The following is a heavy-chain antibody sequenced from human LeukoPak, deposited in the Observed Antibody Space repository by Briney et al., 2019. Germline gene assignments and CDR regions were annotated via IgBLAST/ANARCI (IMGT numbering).Heavy chain of an antibody. J-gene: IGHJ4*02. CDR3: AREGTYGGNLY. D-gene: IGHD4-23*01. V-gene: IGHV3-23*01. Sequence: GGSLRLSCAASGFTFSSYGMSWVRQAPGKGLEWVSGISGSGSSTYYADSVKGRFTISRDNSKNTLYLQMNSLRAEDTAVYYCAREGTYGGNLYWGQGTLVTVSS. CDR2: ISGSGSST. CDR1: GFTFSSYG.